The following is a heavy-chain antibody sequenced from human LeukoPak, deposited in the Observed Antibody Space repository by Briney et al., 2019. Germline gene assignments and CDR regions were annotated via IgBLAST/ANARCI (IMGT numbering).Heavy chain of an antibody. CDR2: ISDSGGNT. D-gene: IGHD6-6*01. J-gene: IGHJ4*02. CDR3: ARHRSSWLIDY. CDR1: GFTFNTYA. Sequence: GGSLRLSYAASGFTFNTYAMSWVRQAPWERLQWVSGISDSGGNTYYADSVRGRFTISRDNSKNTLYLQMNSLRAEDTAVYYCARHRSSWLIDYWGQGTLVTVSS. V-gene: IGHV3-23*01.